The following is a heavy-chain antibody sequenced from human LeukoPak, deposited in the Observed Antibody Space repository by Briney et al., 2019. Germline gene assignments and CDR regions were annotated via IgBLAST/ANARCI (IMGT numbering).Heavy chain of an antibody. CDR3: ANLREGYCGGDCYYSYFDY. V-gene: IGHV4-34*01. Sequence: AETLSLTCAVNGVSLSAYFWNWIRQPPGEGLEWIGEINHGGSTNYNPSLKSRVTISVDTSKNQFSLKLSSVTAADTAVYYCANLREGYCGGDCYYSYFDYWGQGTLVTVSS. D-gene: IGHD2-21*02. CDR2: INHGGST. CDR1: GVSLSAYF. J-gene: IGHJ4*02.